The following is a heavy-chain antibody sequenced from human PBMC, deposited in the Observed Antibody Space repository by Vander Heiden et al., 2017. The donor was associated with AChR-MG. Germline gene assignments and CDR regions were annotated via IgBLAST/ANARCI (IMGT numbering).Heavy chain of an antibody. CDR2: INHSGST. V-gene: IGHV4-34*01. J-gene: IGHJ6*02. Sequence: QVQLQQWAAGLLKPSETVSPTSAVFGGSFSGYYWSWIRQAPGKGLECIGEINHSGSTNYIPSLKSRVTISVDTSKNQFSLKLSSVTAADTAVYYCARGVGYGMDVWGQGTTVTVSS. CDR1: GGSFSGYY. CDR3: ARGVGYGMDV.